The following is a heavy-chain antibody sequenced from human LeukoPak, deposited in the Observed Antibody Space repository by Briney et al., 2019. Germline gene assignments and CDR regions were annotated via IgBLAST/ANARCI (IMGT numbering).Heavy chain of an antibody. CDR1: GFTFSSYA. V-gene: IGHV3-30-3*01. CDR3: AKGGLQTRNWYFAL. J-gene: IGHJ2*01. CDR2: ISYDGSNK. D-gene: IGHD5-18*01. Sequence: SGGSLRHSCAASGFTFSSYAMHWVRQAPGKGLEWVAVISYDGSNKYYADSVKGRFTISRDNSKNTLYLEMNSLRTEDTAVYYCAKGGLQTRNWYFALWGRGTLVTVSS.